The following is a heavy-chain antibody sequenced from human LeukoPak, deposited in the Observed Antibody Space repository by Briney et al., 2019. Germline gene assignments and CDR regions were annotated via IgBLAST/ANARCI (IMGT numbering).Heavy chain of an antibody. CDR2: IRYDGSNK. CDR3: ARQERATLEWLYPLAPTVFDY. J-gene: IGHJ4*02. V-gene: IGHV3-30*02. CDR1: GFTFSSYG. D-gene: IGHD3-3*01. Sequence: GGSLRLSCAASGFTFSSYGMHWVRQAPGKGLEWVAFIRYDGSNKYYADSVKGRFTISRDNSKNTLYLQMNSLRAEDTAVYYCARQERATLEWLYPLAPTVFDYWGQGTLVTVSS.